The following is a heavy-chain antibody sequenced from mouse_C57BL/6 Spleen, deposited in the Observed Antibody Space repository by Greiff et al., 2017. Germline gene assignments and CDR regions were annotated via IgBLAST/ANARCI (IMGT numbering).Heavy chain of an antibody. CDR3: ARGEVGYYGSSIAY. Sequence: QVQLQQSGPGLVQPSQSLSITCTVSGFSLTSYGVHWVRQSPGKGLEWLGVIWSGGSTDYNAAFISRLSISKDNPKSQVFFKMNSLQADDTAIYYCARGEVGYYGSSIAYWGQGTLVTVSA. V-gene: IGHV2-2*01. CDR1: GFSLTSYG. CDR2: IWSGGST. J-gene: IGHJ3*01. D-gene: IGHD1-1*01.